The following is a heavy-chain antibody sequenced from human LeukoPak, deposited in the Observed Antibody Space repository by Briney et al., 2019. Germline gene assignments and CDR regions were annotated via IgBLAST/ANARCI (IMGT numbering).Heavy chain of an antibody. CDR3: AIYHPGY. CDR1: GFTFSSYE. Sequence: GGSLRLSCAASGFTFSSYEMNWVRQAPGKGLEWVSYISSSSSTIYYADSVKGRFTISRDNAKNSLYLRMNSLRAEDTAVYYCAIYHPGYWGQGTLVTVSS. V-gene: IGHV3-48*03. J-gene: IGHJ4*02. CDR2: ISSSSSTI. D-gene: IGHD1-14*01.